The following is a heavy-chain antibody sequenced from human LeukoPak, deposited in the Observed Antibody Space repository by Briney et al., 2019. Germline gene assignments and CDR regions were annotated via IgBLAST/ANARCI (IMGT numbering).Heavy chain of an antibody. CDR3: AKSDTGLVEPYYYYGMEV. CDR2: LSHDGTNK. D-gene: IGHD5-18*01. Sequence: GRSLRLSCAASGFTFSNYCMHWVRQVPGKGLEWVTILSHDGTNKYYADSVRGRFTISRENSKNTLYLQMNSLRAEDTAVYSCAKSDTGLVEPYYYYGMEVWGQGTTVIVSS. V-gene: IGHV3-30*18. CDR1: GFTFSNYC. J-gene: IGHJ6*02.